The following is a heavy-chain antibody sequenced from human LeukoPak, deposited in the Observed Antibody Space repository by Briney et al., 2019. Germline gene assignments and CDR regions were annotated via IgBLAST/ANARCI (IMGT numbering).Heavy chain of an antibody. V-gene: IGHV3-21*01. CDR1: GFTFSSYG. J-gene: IGHJ1*01. CDR3: ARDRVLGFQH. CDR2: ISSSSSYI. Sequence: GGSLRLSCAASGFTFSSYGMNWVRQAPGKGLEWVSSISSSSSYIYYADSVKGRFTISRDNAKNSLYLQMNSLRAEDTAVYYCARDRVLGFQHWGQGTLVTVSS. D-gene: IGHD6-6*01.